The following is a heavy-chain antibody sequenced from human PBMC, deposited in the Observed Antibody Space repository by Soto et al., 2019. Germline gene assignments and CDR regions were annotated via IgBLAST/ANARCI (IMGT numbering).Heavy chain of an antibody. CDR3: VSQPHWARPFES. V-gene: IGHV3-23*04. D-gene: IGHD7-27*01. CDR1: GMSLTSYA. CDR2: ISGTGGLT. J-gene: IGHJ4*02. Sequence: EVQLVESGGGLVQPGGSLRLSCTVSGMSLTSYAMSWVRQAPGKGPEWVSAISGTGGLTYYADSVKGRFTISRDISKNTLYLQLNSLRTEDTGVYYCVSQPHWARPFESWGQGTLVNVSS.